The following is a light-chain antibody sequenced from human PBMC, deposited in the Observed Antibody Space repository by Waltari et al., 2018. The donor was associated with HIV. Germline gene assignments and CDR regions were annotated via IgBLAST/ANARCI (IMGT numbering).Light chain of an antibody. Sequence: EMLLTQSPGTMSLSPGERATLSCRASQSVSSSYLDWYQQKPGQAPRLLIYGASSRATGIPDRFSGSGSGTDFTLTISRLEPEDFAVYYCQQYGSSPRTFGQGTKVEIK. J-gene: IGKJ1*01. V-gene: IGKV3-20*01. CDR2: GAS. CDR3: QQYGSSPRT. CDR1: QSVSSSY.